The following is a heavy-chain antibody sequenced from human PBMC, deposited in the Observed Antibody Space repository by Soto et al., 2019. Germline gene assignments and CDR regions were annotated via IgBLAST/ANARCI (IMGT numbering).Heavy chain of an antibody. CDR2: IMEGGSVT. CDR3: TRDFQGY. V-gene: IGHV3-7*01. J-gene: IGHJ4*02. Sequence: GGCRRLSCPPAAFTLSTVWMGCDRQPPGKGLEWVATIMEGGSVTNYVDSVKGRFTITRDNAQNSLLLQMNTRRVDDAAVHYCTRDFQGYWGQGTLVTVSS. CDR1: AFTLSTVW.